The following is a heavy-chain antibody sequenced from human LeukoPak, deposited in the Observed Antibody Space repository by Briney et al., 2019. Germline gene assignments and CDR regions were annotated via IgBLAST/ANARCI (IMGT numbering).Heavy chain of an antibody. V-gene: IGHV3-23*01. CDR1: GFTFSSYA. CDR2: ISGSGGST. Sequence: GGSQRLSCAASGFTFSSYAMSWVRQAPGKGLEWVSAISGSGGSTYYADSVKGRFTISRDNSKNTLYLQMNSLRAEDTAVYYCATRYSSSSLGAFDIWGQGTMVTVSS. J-gene: IGHJ3*02. D-gene: IGHD6-6*01. CDR3: ATRYSSSSLGAFDI.